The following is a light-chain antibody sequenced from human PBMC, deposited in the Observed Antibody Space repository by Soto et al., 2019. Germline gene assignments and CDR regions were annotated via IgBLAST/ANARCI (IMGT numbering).Light chain of an antibody. CDR2: GAS. J-gene: IGKJ4*01. CDR3: QQYGGSPLT. CDR1: QSVSSSS. V-gene: IGKV3-20*01. Sequence: ETVLTQSPGTLSLSPGERATLSCRATQSVSSSSLAWYQQKPGQAPRLLIYGASNRATGIPDRFSGSGSGTDFTLTISRLEPGDFAVYYCQQYGGSPLTFGGGTKVEIK.